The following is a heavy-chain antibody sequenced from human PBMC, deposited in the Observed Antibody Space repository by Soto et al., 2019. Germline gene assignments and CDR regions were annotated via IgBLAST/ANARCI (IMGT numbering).Heavy chain of an antibody. CDR2: ISYDGSNK. CDR1: GFTFSSYG. D-gene: IGHD3-10*01. V-gene: IGHV3-30*18. CDR3: AKSFGTYYYYGMDV. J-gene: IGHJ6*02. Sequence: QVQLVESGGGVVQPGRSLRLSCAASGFTFSSYGMHWVRQAPGKGLEWVAVISYDGSNKYYADSVKGRFTISRDNSKNTLYLQMNSLRAEDTAVYYCAKSFGTYYYYGMDVWGQGTTVTVSS.